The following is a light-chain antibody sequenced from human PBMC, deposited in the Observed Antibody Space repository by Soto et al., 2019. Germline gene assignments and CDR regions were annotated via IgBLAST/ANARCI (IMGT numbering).Light chain of an antibody. V-gene: IGKV3-11*01. CDR3: QQRHMWPIT. CDR2: DEY. CDR1: QSFRGL. Sequence: EVVLTQSPVTLSLSPGEGATLSCRASQSFRGLLAWYQQKPGQAPRLLIYDEYNRATGIPPRFSGSGSGTDFTLTISSLEPEDSAVYYCQQRHMWPITXGQGTRLEIK. J-gene: IGKJ5*01.